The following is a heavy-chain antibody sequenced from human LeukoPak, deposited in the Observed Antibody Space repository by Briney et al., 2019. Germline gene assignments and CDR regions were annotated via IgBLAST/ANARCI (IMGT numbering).Heavy chain of an antibody. J-gene: IGHJ4*02. Sequence: GASVKVSCKASGYTFTSYAMHWVRQAPGQRLEWMGWINADNGNTKYSQKFQGRVTITRDTSASTAYMELSSLRSEDTAVYYCARDSLYCSSTSCLSPFDYWGQGTLVTVSS. V-gene: IGHV1-3*01. CDR2: INADNGNT. D-gene: IGHD2-2*01. CDR3: ARDSLYCSSTSCLSPFDY. CDR1: GYTFTSYA.